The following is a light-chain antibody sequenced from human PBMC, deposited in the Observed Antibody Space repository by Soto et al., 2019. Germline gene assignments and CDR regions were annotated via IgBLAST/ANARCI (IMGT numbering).Light chain of an antibody. CDR1: QSLLHSNGNNY. J-gene: IGKJ1*01. V-gene: IGKV2-28*01. CDR2: LGS. CDR3: MQALQTPRT. Sequence: DIVMTQSPLSLPVTPGEPASISCRSSQSLLHSNGNNYLEWYLQKPGQSPQLLIYLGSSRAAGVPDRFSGSGSGTDFTLKIRRVEAEYVGVYYCMQALQTPRTFGQGTKVEIK.